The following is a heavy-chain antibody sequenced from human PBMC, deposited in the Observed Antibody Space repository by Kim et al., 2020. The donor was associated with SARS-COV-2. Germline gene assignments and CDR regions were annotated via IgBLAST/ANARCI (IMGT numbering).Heavy chain of an antibody. J-gene: IGHJ4*02. CDR1: GGTFSSYA. CDR3: ALESSYSSGWFD. V-gene: IGHV1-69*04. CDR2: IIPILGIA. Sequence: SVKVSCKASGGTFSSYAISWVRQAPGQGLEWMGRIIPILGIANYAQKFQGRVTITADKSTSTAYMELSSLRSEDTAVYYCALESSYSSGWFDWGQGTLVTVSS. D-gene: IGHD6-19*01.